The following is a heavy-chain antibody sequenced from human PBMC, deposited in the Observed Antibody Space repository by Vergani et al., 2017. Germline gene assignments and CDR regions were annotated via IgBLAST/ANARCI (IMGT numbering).Heavy chain of an antibody. CDR3: ARGPTVTNKYNWFDP. V-gene: IGHV4-34*01. Sequence: QVQLQQWGAGLLKPSETLSLTCAVYGGSFSGYYWSWIRQPPGKGLEWIGEINHSGSTNYNPSLKSRVTISVDTSKNQFYLKLCSVTAADTAVYYCARGPTVTNKYNWFDPWGQGTLVTVSS. CDR1: GGSFSGYY. J-gene: IGHJ5*02. D-gene: IGHD4-17*01. CDR2: INHSGST.